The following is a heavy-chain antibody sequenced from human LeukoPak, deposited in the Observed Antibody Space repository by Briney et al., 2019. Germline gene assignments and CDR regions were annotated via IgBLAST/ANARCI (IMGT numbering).Heavy chain of an antibody. D-gene: IGHD3-10*01. CDR2: IYYSGST. CDR3: ARSRFPYSSGSYFDY. J-gene: IGHJ4*02. Sequence: SQTLPLTCTVSGGSISSGGYYWSWIRQHPGKGLEWLGYIYYSGSTYYNPSPKSRVTISVDTSKNHFSLRLSSVTAADTAVYYCARSRFPYSSGSYFDYWGQGTLVTVSS. V-gene: IGHV4-31*03. CDR1: GGSISSGGYY.